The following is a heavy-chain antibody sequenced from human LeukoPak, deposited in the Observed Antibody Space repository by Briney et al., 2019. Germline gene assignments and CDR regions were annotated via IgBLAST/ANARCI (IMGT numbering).Heavy chain of an antibody. J-gene: IGHJ4*02. CDR2: ISGSGGRT. V-gene: IGHV3-23*01. Sequence: PGGSLRLSCAASGFTFSSYAMSWVRQAPGKGLEWVSGISGSGGRTYYEDSVKGRFTISRDNSKNTLYLQMNSLRAEDTAIYYCAKFSGSSGYYEDFDYWGQGTLVTVSS. D-gene: IGHD3-22*01. CDR1: GFTFSSYA. CDR3: AKFSGSSGYYEDFDY.